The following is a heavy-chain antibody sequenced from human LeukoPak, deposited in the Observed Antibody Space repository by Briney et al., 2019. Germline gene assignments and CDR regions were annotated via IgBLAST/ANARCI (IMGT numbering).Heavy chain of an antibody. Sequence: SETLSLTCTVSGGSISSSSYYWGWIRQPPGKGLEWIGSIYYSGSTYYNPSLKSRVTISVDTSKKQISLKLSSVTAADTAMYYCARNKGGGYPYYFDYWGQGTLVTVSS. CDR3: ARNKGGGYPYYFDY. V-gene: IGHV4-39*07. J-gene: IGHJ4*02. D-gene: IGHD3-16*02. CDR2: IYYSGST. CDR1: GGSISSSSYY.